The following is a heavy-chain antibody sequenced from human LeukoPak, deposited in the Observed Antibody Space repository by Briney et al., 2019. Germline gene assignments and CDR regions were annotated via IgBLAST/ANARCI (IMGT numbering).Heavy chain of an antibody. CDR3: ARDPEGGNSPFDY. Sequence: PSETLSLTCTFSGGSISSYYWSWIRQPPGKGREWIGYIYYSGSTNYNPSLKSRVTISVDTSKNQFSLKLSSVTAADTAVYYCARDPEGGNSPFDYWGQGTLVTVSS. CDR2: IYYSGST. V-gene: IGHV4-59*01. J-gene: IGHJ4*02. D-gene: IGHD4-23*01. CDR1: GGSISSYY.